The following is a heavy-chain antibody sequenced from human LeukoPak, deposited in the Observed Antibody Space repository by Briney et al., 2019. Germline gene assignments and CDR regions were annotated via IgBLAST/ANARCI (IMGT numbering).Heavy chain of an antibody. D-gene: IGHD6-13*01. CDR3: ARDLIAAGHFDY. J-gene: IGHJ4*02. CDR1: GFTFSSYS. Sequence: AGTLCLSCAASGFTFSSYSMNWVRQAPGKGLEWVSSISSSSSYIYYADSVKGRFTISRDNAKNSLYLQMNSLRAEDTAVYYCARDLIAAGHFDYWGQGTLVTVSS. V-gene: IGHV3-21*01. CDR2: ISSSSSYI.